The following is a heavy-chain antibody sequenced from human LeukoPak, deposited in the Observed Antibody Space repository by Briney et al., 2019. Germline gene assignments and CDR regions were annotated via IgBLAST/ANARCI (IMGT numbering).Heavy chain of an antibody. CDR2: INPNSGGT. D-gene: IGHD1-14*01. V-gene: IGHV1-2*02. CDR3: ARAGRPPYNWFDP. Sequence: ASVKVSCKASGGTFSSYAISWVRQAPGQGLEWMGWINPNSGGTNYAQKFQGRVTMTRDTSISTAYMELSRLRSDDTAVYYCARAGRPPYNWFDPWGQGTLVTVSS. CDR1: GGTFSSYA. J-gene: IGHJ5*02.